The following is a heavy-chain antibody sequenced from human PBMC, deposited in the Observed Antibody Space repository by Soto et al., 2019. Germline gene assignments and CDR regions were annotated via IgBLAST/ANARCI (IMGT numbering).Heavy chain of an antibody. CDR3: GRDRENTAMVRYWFDP. CDR1: GFTFSSYG. V-gene: IGHV3-33*01. D-gene: IGHD5-18*01. J-gene: IGHJ5*02. CDR2: IWYDGSNK. Sequence: QVQLVESGGGVVQPGRSLRLSCAASGFTFSSYGMHWVRQAPGKGLEWVAVIWYDGSNKYYADSVKGRFTISRDNSKNTLYLQMNSLRAEDTAVYYCGRDRENTAMVRYWFDPWGQGTLVTVSS.